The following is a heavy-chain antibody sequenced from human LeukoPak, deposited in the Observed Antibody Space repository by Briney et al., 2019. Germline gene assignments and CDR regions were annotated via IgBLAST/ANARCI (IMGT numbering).Heavy chain of an antibody. D-gene: IGHD2-2*01. CDR1: GYTFTGYY. J-gene: IGHJ4*02. Sequence: GASVKVSCKASGYTFTGYYMPWVRRAPGQGLEWMGWINPNSGGTNYAQKFQGRVTMTRDTSISTAYVELSRLRSDDTAVYYCARWDIVVVPAAGFDYWGQGTLVTVSS. CDR3: ARWDIVVVPAAGFDY. V-gene: IGHV1-2*02. CDR2: INPNSGGT.